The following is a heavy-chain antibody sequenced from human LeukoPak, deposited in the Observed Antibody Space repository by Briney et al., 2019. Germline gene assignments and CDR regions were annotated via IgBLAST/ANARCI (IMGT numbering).Heavy chain of an antibody. J-gene: IGHJ4*02. D-gene: IGHD2-2*01. Sequence: KPGGSLRLSCAASGFTFSSYSMNWVRQAPGKGLEWVSSISSSSSYIYYADSVKGRFTISRDNARNSLYLQMNSLRAEDTAVYYCARYGSGSSTSCHTNWGQGTLVTVSS. CDR3: ARYGSGSSTSCHTN. CDR1: GFTFSSYS. V-gene: IGHV3-21*01. CDR2: ISSSSSYI.